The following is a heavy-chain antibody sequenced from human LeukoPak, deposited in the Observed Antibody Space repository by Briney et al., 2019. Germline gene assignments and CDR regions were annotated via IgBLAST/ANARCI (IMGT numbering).Heavy chain of an antibody. D-gene: IGHD3-3*01. CDR2: MNPNSGNT. V-gene: IGHV1-8*03. J-gene: IGHJ4*02. CDR3: ARGLRFLEWLLFDY. CDR1: GYTFTSYD. Sequence: ASVKVSCKXSGYTFTSYDINWVRQATGQGLEWMGRMNPNSGNTGYAQKFQGRVTITRNTSISTAYMELSSLRSEDTAVYYCARGLRFLEWLLFDYWGQGTLVTVSS.